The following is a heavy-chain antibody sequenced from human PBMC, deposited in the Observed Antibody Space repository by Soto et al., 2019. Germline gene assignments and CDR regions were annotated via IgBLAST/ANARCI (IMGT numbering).Heavy chain of an antibody. D-gene: IGHD2-15*01. J-gene: IGHJ4*02. V-gene: IGHV1-3*01. CDR3: ARGESVVGDY. Sequence: ASVKISCEASGGTFSIYTISWVRQAPGQRLEWMGWINPGNGNTKCSQKFQDRVTITRDTSASTAYMELSSLRSEDTAVYYCARGESVVGDYWGQGTLVTVSS. CDR1: GGTFSIYT. CDR2: INPGNGNT.